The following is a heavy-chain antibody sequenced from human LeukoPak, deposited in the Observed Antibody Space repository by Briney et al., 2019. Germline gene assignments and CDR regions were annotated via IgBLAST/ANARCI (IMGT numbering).Heavy chain of an antibody. CDR1: GDTFSRYG. Sequence: SVKVSCKASGDTFSRYGISWVRQAPGQGLEWMGGIIPLFGTANYAQKFQGRVTITADESTSTAYLELSRPRFEDTAVYYCAREWNYESNGYFYYYWGQGTLVTVSS. CDR3: AREWNYESNGYFYYY. D-gene: IGHD3-22*01. J-gene: IGHJ4*02. CDR2: IIPLFGTA. V-gene: IGHV1-69*13.